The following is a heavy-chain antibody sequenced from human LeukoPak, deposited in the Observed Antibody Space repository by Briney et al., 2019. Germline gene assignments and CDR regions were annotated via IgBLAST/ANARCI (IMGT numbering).Heavy chain of an antibody. CDR1: GGTFSSYA. V-gene: IGHV1-69*13. D-gene: IGHD3-22*01. CDR3: ATVSRYDTYYFDY. CDR2: IIPIFGTA. Sequence: GASVKVSCKASGGTFSSYAISWVRQAPGQGLEWMGGIIPIFGTANYAQKFQGRVTITADESTSTAYMELSSLRSEDTAVYYCATVSRYDTYYFDYWGQGTLVTVSS. J-gene: IGHJ4*02.